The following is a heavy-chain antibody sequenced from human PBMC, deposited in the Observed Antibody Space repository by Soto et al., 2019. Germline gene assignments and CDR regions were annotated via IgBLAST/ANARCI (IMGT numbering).Heavy chain of an antibody. D-gene: IGHD3-22*01. Sequence: QVQLVESGGDVVQPGRSLRLSCAASGFTFSGYVFHWVRQTPGKGLEWLGLISHDGNRHYADSVKDRFTISRDNSKNELSLEMNSLRAEDTALYYCAREDERSGYAGTFQLWGLGTMVTGSP. CDR3: AREDERSGYAGTFQL. CDR1: GFTFSGYV. CDR2: ISHDGNR. J-gene: IGHJ1*01. V-gene: IGHV3-30-3*01.